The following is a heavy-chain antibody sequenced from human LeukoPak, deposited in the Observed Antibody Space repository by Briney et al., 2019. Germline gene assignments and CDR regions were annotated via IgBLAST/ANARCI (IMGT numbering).Heavy chain of an antibody. V-gene: IGHV4-38-2*02. D-gene: IGHD6-19*01. CDR3: ARGGSSGWYLDFDY. CDR2: IYHSGST. J-gene: IGHJ4*02. Sequence: PSETLSLTCTVSGYSISSGYYWGWIRQPPGKGLEWIGSIYHSGSTYCNPSLESRVTISVDTSKNQFSLKLSSVTAADTAVYYCARGGSSGWYLDFDYWGQGTLVTVSS. CDR1: GYSISSGYY.